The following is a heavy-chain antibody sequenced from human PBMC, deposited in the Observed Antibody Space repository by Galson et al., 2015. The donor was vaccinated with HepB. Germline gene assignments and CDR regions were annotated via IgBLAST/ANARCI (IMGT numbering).Heavy chain of an antibody. CDR3: ATALGWRGVGYFHH. D-gene: IGHD2-15*01. J-gene: IGHJ1*01. CDR2: FDPEDGET. V-gene: IGHV1-24*01. Sequence: SVKVSCKVSGYTLTALSMHWVRPAPGKGLEWMGGFDPEDGETIYAQKFQVRVTLTDDTYTDTAYMELSSLGSEDTAVYYCATALGWRGVGYFHHWGQGTLVTVSS. CDR1: GYTLTALS.